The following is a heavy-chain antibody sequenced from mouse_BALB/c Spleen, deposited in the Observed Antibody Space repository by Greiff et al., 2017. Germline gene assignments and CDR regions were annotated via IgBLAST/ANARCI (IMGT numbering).Heavy chain of an antibody. D-gene: IGHD2-13*01. CDR3: ASDYLTWFAY. CDR2: ISYSGST. J-gene: IGHJ3*01. V-gene: IGHV3-8*02. Sequence: EVKLMESGPSLVKPSQTLSLTCSVTGDSITSGYWNWIRKFPGNTLEYMGYISYSGSTYYNPSLKSRISITRDTSKNQYYLQLNSVTTEDTATYYCASDYLTWFAYWGQGTLVTVSA. CDR1: GDSITSGY.